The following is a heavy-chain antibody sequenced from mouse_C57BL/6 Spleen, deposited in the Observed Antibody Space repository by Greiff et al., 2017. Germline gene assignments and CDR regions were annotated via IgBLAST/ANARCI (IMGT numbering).Heavy chain of an antibody. CDR3: ARPLTNSLFDY. V-gene: IGHV5-17*01. D-gene: IGHD1-3*01. CDR1: GFTFSDYG. Sequence: EVQLVESGGGLVKPGGSLKLSCAASGFTFSDYGMHWVRQAPEKGLEWVAYISSGSSTIYYADTVKGRFTISRDNAKNTLFLQMTSLRSEDTAMYYCARPLTNSLFDYWGKGTTLTVSS. CDR2: ISSGSSTI. J-gene: IGHJ2*01.